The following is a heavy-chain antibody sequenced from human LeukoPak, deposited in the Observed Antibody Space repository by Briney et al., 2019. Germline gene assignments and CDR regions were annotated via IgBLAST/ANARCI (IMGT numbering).Heavy chain of an antibody. Sequence: GGSLRLSCAASGFTFSSYSMNWVRQAPGKGLEWVSSISSSSSYIYYADSVKGRFTISRDNAKNSLYLQMNSLRAEDMAVYYCARDVDFWSGRYYFDYWGQGTLVTVSS. J-gene: IGHJ4*02. V-gene: IGHV3-21*01. D-gene: IGHD3-3*01. CDR3: ARDVDFWSGRYYFDY. CDR1: GFTFSSYS. CDR2: ISSSSSYI.